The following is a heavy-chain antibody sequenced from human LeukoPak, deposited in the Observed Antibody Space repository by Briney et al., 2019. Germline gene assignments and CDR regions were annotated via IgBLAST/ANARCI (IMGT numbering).Heavy chain of an antibody. V-gene: IGHV4-39*01. CDR3: ARYDSGGFYRNFDY. CDR2: IYYSGST. J-gene: IGHJ4*02. CDR1: SGSISSSSYY. Sequence: SETLSLTCTVSSGSISSSSYYWGWIRQPPGKGLEWIGNIYYSGSTYYNPSLKSRVTISVDTSQGQFSLRLSSVTAADTAVYYCARYDSGGFYRNFDYWGQGTLVTVSS. D-gene: IGHD3-22*01.